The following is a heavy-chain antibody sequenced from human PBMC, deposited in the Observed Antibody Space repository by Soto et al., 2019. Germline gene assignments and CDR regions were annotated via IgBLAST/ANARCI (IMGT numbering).Heavy chain of an antibody. CDR3: SSGRRWSSTDDY. CDR1: GFTFSNAW. CDR2: IKSKADGGTP. V-gene: IGHV3-15*01. Sequence: EVQLVESGGGLVEPGGSLRLSCVVSGFTFSNAWMRWVRQAPGKGLEWVGRIKSKADGGTPEYAASVEGRFTISSDDSKNTLYLQLDGLKAEDTAVYYCSSGRRWSSTDDYWGQGSLVTVS. J-gene: IGHJ4*02.